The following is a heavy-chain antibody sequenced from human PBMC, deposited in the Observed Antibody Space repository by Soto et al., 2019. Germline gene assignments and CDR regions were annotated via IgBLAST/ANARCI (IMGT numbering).Heavy chain of an antibody. CDR2: IYHSGST. CDR1: GDSISRGGYY. J-gene: IGHJ5*02. Sequence: QVQLQESGPGLVKPSQTLSLTCTVSGDSISRGGYYWNWIRQPPRKGLEWIGYIYHSGSTNYNPSLKSRVTISVDTSKNQLSLELSSVTAADTAIYYCARDGAGAYGLGWFYPWGQGILVTVSS. D-gene: IGHD2-21*01. V-gene: IGHV4-31*03. CDR3: ARDGAGAYGLGWFYP.